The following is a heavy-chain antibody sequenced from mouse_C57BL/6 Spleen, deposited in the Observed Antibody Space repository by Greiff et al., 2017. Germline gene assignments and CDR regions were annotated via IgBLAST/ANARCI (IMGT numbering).Heavy chain of an antibody. CDR3: ASNWGFDY. V-gene: IGHV1-42*01. J-gene: IGHJ2*01. Sequence: EVTLQQSGPALVKPGASVKISCKASGYSFTGYYMNWVKQSPEKSLEGIGEINPSTGGTTYNQKFKAKATLTVDKSSSTAYMQLKSLTSEDSAVYYCASNWGFDYWGQVTTRTVSS. CDR1: GYSFTGYY. D-gene: IGHD4-1*01. CDR2: INPSTGGT.